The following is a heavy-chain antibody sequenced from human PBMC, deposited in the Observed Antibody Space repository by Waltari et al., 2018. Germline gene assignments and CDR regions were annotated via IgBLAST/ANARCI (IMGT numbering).Heavy chain of an antibody. Sequence: QVQLVHSGAEVKKPGSSVKVSCKASGGTFSSYAISWVRQAPGQGLEWMGRIIPIFGTANYAQKYQGRVTITADKSTSTAYMELSSLRSEDTAVYYCARSDLMITFGGVPDYWGQGTLVTVSS. D-gene: IGHD3-16*01. J-gene: IGHJ4*02. CDR1: GGTFSSYA. CDR2: IIPIFGTA. V-gene: IGHV1-69*14. CDR3: ARSDLMITFGGVPDY.